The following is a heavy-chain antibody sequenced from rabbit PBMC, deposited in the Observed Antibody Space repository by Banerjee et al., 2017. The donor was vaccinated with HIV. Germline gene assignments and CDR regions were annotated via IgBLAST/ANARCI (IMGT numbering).Heavy chain of an antibody. CDR2: IWTGSTDST. D-gene: IGHD4-1*01. Sequence: QSLEESGGDLVKPGASLTLTCTASGFDFSSDYYMCWVRQAPGKGLEWIACIWTGSTDSTFYASWAKGRFTISRTSSTTVTLQVTSLTAADTATYFCARGDDSSGWGLYFWGPGTLVTVS. CDR3: ARGDDSSGWGLYF. CDR1: GFDFSSDYY. V-gene: IGHV1S40*01. J-gene: IGHJ6*01.